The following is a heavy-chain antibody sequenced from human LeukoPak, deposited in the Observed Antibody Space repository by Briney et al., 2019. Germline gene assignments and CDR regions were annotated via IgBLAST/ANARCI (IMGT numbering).Heavy chain of an antibody. V-gene: IGHV4-34*01. CDR3: ARGFWYFDY. CDR2: INHSGST. Sequence: PSETLSLTCAVYGGSFSGYYWSWIRQPPGKGLEWIGEINHSGSTNYNPSLKSRVTMSVDTSKNQFSLKPSSVTAADTAVYYCARGFWYFDYWGQGTLVTVSS. CDR1: GGSFSGYY. J-gene: IGHJ4*02.